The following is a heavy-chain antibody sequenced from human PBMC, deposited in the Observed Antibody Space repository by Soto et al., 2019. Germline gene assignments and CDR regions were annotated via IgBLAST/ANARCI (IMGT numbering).Heavy chain of an antibody. D-gene: IGHD3-22*01. CDR1: VGCVSIGTYC. CDR2: PPYSGTT. CDR3: ARSIEGYYYDASAYAAGLDH. V-gene: IGHV4-61*01. J-gene: IGHJ4*02. Sequence: SEALSVTCTFSVGCVSIGTYCWSWVRQPPGTGRPCRGHPPYSGTTKYKSSLKRRVTISVDTSKNQFFLKLTSVTAADTAVYYCARSIEGYYYDASAYAAGLDHWGKGTLVTVSS.